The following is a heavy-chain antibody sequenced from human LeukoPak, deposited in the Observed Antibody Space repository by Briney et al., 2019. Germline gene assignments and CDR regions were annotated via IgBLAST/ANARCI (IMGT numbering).Heavy chain of an antibody. D-gene: IGHD2-8*02. J-gene: IGHJ4*02. CDR3: ARLHWSMAYYFDY. CDR1: GYSFTSYW. V-gene: IGHV5-51*01. CDR2: IYPGDSDT. Sequence: GESLKISRKGSGYSFTSYWIGWVRQMPGKGQEWMGIIYPGDSDTRYSPSFQGQVTISADKSISTAYLQWSSLKASDTAMYYCARLHWSMAYYFDYWGQGTLVTVSS.